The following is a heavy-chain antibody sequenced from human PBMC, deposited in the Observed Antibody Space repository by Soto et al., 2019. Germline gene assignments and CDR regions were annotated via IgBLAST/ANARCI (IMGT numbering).Heavy chain of an antibody. CDR2: ISSSSSTI. CDR1: GFTFSSYS. Sequence: GGSLRLSCAASGFTFSSYSMNWVRQAPGKGLEWVSYISSSSSTIYYADSVKGRFTISRDNAKNSLYLQRNSLRDEDTAVYYCAREGRDYYDSSGYYYPATFDYWGQGTLVTVSS. D-gene: IGHD3-22*01. J-gene: IGHJ4*02. V-gene: IGHV3-48*02. CDR3: AREGRDYYDSSGYYYPATFDY.